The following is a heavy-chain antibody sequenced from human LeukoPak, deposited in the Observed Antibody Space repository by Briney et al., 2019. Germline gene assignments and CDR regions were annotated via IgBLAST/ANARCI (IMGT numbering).Heavy chain of an antibody. CDR3: ARSASSSWLGVY. J-gene: IGHJ4*02. D-gene: IGHD6-13*01. CDR2: IYPGDSDT. CDR1: GYSFTSYW. V-gene: IGHV5-51*01. Sequence: GESPRISCKGSGYSFTSYWIGWVRQMPGKGLEWMGIIYPGDSDTRYSPSFQGQVTISAGKSISTAYLQWSSLKASDTAMYYCARSASSSWLGVYWGQGTLVTVSS.